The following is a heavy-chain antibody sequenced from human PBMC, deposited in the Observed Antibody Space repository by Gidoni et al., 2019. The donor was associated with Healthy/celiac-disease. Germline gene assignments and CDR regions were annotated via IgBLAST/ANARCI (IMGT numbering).Heavy chain of an antibody. Sequence: QVQLVQSGAEVKKPGASVKVSCKASGYTFTSYYMHWVRQDPGQGLEWMGIINPRGGSTSYAQKFQCRVTMTRDTSTSTVYMELSSLRSEDTAVYYCARDFYDSSGYYYSHWFDPWGQGTLVTVSS. J-gene: IGHJ5*02. CDR3: ARDFYDSSGYYYSHWFDP. CDR2: INPRGGST. CDR1: GYTFTSYY. D-gene: IGHD3-22*01. V-gene: IGHV1-46*01.